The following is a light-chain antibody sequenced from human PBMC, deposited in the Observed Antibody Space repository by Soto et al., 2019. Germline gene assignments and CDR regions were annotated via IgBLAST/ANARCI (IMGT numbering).Light chain of an antibody. J-gene: IGKJ1*01. CDR3: QQYGISLRT. CDR2: GAS. V-gene: IGKV3-20*01. CDR1: QRVSGSY. Sequence: EIVLTQSPGTLSLSPGERATLSCRASQRVSGSYLAWYQQKPGQAPRLLIYGASGRASGIPDRFSGSGSGTDFTLTISRLEPEDFAVYYCQQYGISLRTFGQGSRVDI.